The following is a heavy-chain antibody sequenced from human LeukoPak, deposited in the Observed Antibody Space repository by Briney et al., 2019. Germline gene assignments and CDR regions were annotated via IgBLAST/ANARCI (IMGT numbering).Heavy chain of an antibody. CDR3: ARKWELHYYYGMDV. CDR1: GYTFTSYD. D-gene: IGHD1-26*01. CDR2: INPSGGST. J-gene: IGHJ6*02. V-gene: IGHV1-46*01. Sequence: ASVKVSCKASGYTFTSYDINWVRQATGQGLEWMGIINPSGGSTSYAQKFQGRVTMTRDTSTSTVYMELSSLRSEDTAVYYCARKWELHYYYGMDVWGQGTTVTVSS.